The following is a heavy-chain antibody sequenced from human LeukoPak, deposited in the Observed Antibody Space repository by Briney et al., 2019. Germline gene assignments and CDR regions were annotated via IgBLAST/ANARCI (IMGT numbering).Heavy chain of an antibody. J-gene: IGHJ4*02. CDR1: GFTFSSHW. CDR2: IKQGGSEK. V-gene: IGHV3-7*01. CDR3: AGAILSTSSHGY. D-gene: IGHD2/OR15-2a*01. Sequence: GGSLRLSCAASGFTFSSHWMSWVRQAPGKGLEWVAIIKQGGSEKYYLDSVKGRFTISRDNAKNSLSLQMSSLRAEDTAVYYCAGAILSTSSHGYWGQGTLVTVSS.